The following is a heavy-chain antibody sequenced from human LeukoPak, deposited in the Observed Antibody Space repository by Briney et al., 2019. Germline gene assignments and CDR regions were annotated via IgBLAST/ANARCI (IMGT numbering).Heavy chain of an antibody. CDR1: GGSISSSNYY. CDR3: ATITFGGVKGSYYFDY. V-gene: IGHV4-39*01. J-gene: IGHJ4*02. D-gene: IGHD3-16*01. CDR2: MYHSGST. Sequence: SETLSLTCTVSGGSISSSNYYWGWICQPPGKGLEWIGSMYHSGSTYYNPSLKSRVTISVDTTKNQFFLKLSSETAADTAVYYCATITFGGVKGSYYFDYWGQGTLVTVSS.